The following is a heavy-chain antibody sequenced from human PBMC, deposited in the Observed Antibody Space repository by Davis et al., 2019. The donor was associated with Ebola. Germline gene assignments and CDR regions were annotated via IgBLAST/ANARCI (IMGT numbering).Heavy chain of an antibody. J-gene: IGHJ4*02. V-gene: IGHV3-48*02. CDR3: ARDRGSYPDY. Sequence: GESLKISCVASGFTFSSYSMNWVRQAPGRGLEWVSYISSSTSTIYYADSVKGRFTISRDNAKNSLYLQMNSLRDEDTAVYYCARDRGSYPDYWGQGTLVTVSS. CDR2: ISSSTSTI. CDR1: GFTFSSYS. D-gene: IGHD1-26*01.